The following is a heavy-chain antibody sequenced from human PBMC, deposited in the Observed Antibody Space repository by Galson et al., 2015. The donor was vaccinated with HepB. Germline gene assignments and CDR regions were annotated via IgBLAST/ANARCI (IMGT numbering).Heavy chain of an antibody. CDR2: IIPIFGTA. CDR1: GGTFSSYA. V-gene: IGHV1-69*13. J-gene: IGHJ6*02. D-gene: IGHD2-15*01. Sequence: SVKVSCKASGGTFSSYAISWVRQAPGQGLEWMGGIIPIFGTANYAQKFQGRVTITADESTSTAYMELSSLRSEDTAVYYCARLPCSGGSCYWSDYYYYGMDVWGQGTTVTVSS. CDR3: ARLPCSGGSCYWSDYYYYGMDV.